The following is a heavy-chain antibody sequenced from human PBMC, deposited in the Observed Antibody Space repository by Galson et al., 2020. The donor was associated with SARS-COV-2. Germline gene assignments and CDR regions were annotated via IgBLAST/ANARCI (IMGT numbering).Heavy chain of an antibody. V-gene: IGHV4-39*01. CDR2: IYYSEST. CDR3: ARQDSRRITIFVVCITIWFDP. CDR1: GGSISRSSYY. Sequence: SETLSLTCTVSGGSISRSSYYWGWIRQPPGKGLEWIGSIYYSESTYYNPSLKSRVTISLDPSKTQFSLKLSSVTAADTAAYYCARQDSRRITIFVVCITIWFDPGGQGTRVTGSS. J-gene: IGHJ5*02. D-gene: IGHD3-3*01.